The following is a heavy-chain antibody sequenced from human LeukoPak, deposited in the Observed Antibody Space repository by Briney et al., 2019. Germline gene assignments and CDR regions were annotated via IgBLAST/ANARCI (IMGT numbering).Heavy chain of an antibody. CDR2: ISSSSTTI. Sequence: GGSLRLSCAASGFAFSSYSMNWVRQAPGKGLEWVSYISSSSTTIYYADSVKGRFTISRDKAKNSLYLQMNSLRAEDTAVYYCARGSSSWSYFDYWGQGTLVTVSS. CDR1: GFAFSSYS. D-gene: IGHD6-13*01. V-gene: IGHV3-48*01. J-gene: IGHJ4*02. CDR3: ARGSSSWSYFDY.